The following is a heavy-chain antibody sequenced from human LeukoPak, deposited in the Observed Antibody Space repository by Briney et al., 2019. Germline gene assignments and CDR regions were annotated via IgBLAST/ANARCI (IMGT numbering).Heavy chain of an antibody. CDR3: ARDGDVDTAMVH. CDR2: IYYSGST. D-gene: IGHD5-18*01. J-gene: IGHJ4*02. V-gene: IGHV4-39*07. Sequence: SETLSLTCTVSGGSISSSSYYWGWIRQPPGKGLEWIGSIYYSGSTYYNPSLKSRVTISVDTSKNQFSLKLSSVTAADTAVYYCARDGDVDTAMVHWGQGTLVTVSS. CDR1: GGSISSSSYY.